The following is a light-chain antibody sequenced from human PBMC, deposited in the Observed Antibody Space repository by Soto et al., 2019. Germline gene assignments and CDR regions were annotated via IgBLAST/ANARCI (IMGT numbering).Light chain of an antibody. Sequence: DIQMTQSPSTLSASVGDRVTITCRASRTLSSWLVWYQQKPGKAPKLLIYDVSSLESGVPSRFSGSGSGTEFTLTISSLQPYDFATYYCQQYNSYSLTFGGGTKVEIK. V-gene: IGKV1-5*01. CDR1: RTLSSW. J-gene: IGKJ4*01. CDR2: DVS. CDR3: QQYNSYSLT.